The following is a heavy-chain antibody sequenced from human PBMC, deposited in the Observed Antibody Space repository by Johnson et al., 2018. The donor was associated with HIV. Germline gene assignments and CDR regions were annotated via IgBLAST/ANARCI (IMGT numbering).Heavy chain of an antibody. CDR2: ISSTAYGGTT. D-gene: IGHD6-6*01. Sequence: EVQLVESGGGLVQPGRSLRLSCTVSGFTFGDYTMSWVRQAPGKGLEWVGFISSTAYGGTTEYASSVKGRFPISRDDSKSIAYLQMNSLKTEDTAVYYCARAGIAARPPTRPPDAFDIWGQGTMVTVSS. V-gene: IGHV3-49*04. J-gene: IGHJ3*02. CDR3: ARAGIAARPPTRPPDAFDI. CDR1: GFTFGDYT.